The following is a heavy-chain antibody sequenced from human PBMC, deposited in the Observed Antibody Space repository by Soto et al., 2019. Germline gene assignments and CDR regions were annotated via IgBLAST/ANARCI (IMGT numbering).Heavy chain of an antibody. V-gene: IGHV1-18*01. CDR3: ARSYSNDHYYYYYGMDV. D-gene: IGHD4-4*01. CDR1: GYTFTSYG. J-gene: IGHJ6*02. Sequence: ASVKVSCKASGYTFTSYGISWVRQAPGQGLEWMGGIIAYNGNTNYAQKLQGRVTITTDTSTSTAYMELSSLRSEDTAVYYCARSYSNDHYYYYYGMDVWGQGTTVTVSS. CDR2: IIAYNGNT.